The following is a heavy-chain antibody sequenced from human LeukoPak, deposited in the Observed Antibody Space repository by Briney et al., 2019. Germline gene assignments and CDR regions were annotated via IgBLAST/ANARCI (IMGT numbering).Heavy chain of an antibody. V-gene: IGHV1-2*02. J-gene: IGHJ4*02. CDR2: INPQSGDT. Sequence: GASVTVSCKAVGDTFNDYHVHWVRQAPGQGLEWMGWINPQSGDTKYTKNFQGRVTVTKDTSISTGYMELSRLTSDDTAVYFCARGSEYYFDQWGQGTLLTISS. CDR3: ARGSEYYFDQ. CDR1: GDTFNDYH.